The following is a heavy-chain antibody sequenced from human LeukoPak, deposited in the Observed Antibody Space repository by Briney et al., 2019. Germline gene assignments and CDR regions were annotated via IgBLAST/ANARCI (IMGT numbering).Heavy chain of an antibody. CDR2: IYYSGST. D-gene: IGHD1-26*01. Sequence: SETLSLTCTVSGGSISSYYWSWIRQPPGKGLEWIGYIYYSGSTNYNPSLKSRVTISVDTSKNQFSLKLSSVTAADTAVYYCARDRGLLRPPLRSWLEYGMDVWGQGTTVTVSS. CDR1: GGSISSYY. CDR3: ARDRGLLRPPLRSWLEYGMDV. J-gene: IGHJ6*02. V-gene: IGHV4-59*01.